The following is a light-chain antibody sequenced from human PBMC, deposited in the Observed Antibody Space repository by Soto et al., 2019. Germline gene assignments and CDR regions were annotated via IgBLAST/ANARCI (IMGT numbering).Light chain of an antibody. CDR2: DTN. J-gene: IGLJ3*02. V-gene: IGLV1-51*01. CDR1: SSNIGNNY. CDR3: ATWESSLSVGV. Sequence: QSVVTQPPSVSAAPGQTVTISCSGSSSNIGNNYVSWYQHLPGTAPKLLIYDTNKRPSGIPDRFSGSKSGTSATLGITGLQTGDEADCYCATWESSLSVGVFGGGTKVTVL.